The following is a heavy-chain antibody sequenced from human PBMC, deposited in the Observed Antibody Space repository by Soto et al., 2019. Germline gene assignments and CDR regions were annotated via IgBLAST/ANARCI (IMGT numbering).Heavy chain of an antibody. J-gene: IGHJ4*02. V-gene: IGHV3-33*01. CDR3: SRSYGSGWLIEF. D-gene: IGHD6-19*01. Sequence: SLTLSCEAPVLTLSRYGMHWVLQDPGKGLEWVAIIRNDGSNRNYADSVKGRFTISRDNSKNTLYLQMDSLRAEDTAVYHCSRSYGSGWLIEFWGQGTLVTVSS. CDR1: VLTLSRYG. CDR2: IRNDGSNR.